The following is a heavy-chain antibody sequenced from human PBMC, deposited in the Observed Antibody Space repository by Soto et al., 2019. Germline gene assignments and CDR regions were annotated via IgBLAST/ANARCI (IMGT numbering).Heavy chain of an antibody. CDR2: INSDGSNT. V-gene: IGHV3-74*03. Sequence: EVQLVESGGGLVQPGGSLRLSCTASGFTFSSDWMHWVRQAPGKGLVWVSRINSDGSNTKYADSVKGRFTIFRDNAKNTLYLQMNSLRAEDTAVYYCARSTGGNNWFDPWGQGTLVTVSS. J-gene: IGHJ5*02. CDR1: GFTFSSDW. CDR3: ARSTGGNNWFDP. D-gene: IGHD7-27*01.